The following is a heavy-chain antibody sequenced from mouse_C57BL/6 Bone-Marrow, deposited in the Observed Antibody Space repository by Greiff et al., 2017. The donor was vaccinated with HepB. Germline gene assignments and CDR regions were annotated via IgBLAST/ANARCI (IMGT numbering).Heavy chain of an antibody. V-gene: IGHV1-47*01. Sequence: VKLMESGAELVKPGASVKMSCKASGYTFTTYPIEWMKQNHGKSLEWIGNFHPYNDDTKYNEKFKGKATLTVEKSSSTVYLELSRLTSDDSAVYYCAITTVPYYFDYWGQGTTLTVSS. CDR1: GYTFTTYP. J-gene: IGHJ2*01. CDR2: FHPYNDDT. D-gene: IGHD1-1*01. CDR3: AITTVPYYFDY.